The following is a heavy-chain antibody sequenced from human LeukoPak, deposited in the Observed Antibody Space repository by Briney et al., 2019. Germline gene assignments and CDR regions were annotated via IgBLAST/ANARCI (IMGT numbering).Heavy chain of an antibody. J-gene: IGHJ4*02. D-gene: IGHD3-22*01. CDR1: GGSISSSSYY. CDR3: AVYYYDSSGYFDY. Sequence: SETLSLTCTVSGGSISSSSYYWGWIRQPPGMGLEWIGSIYYGGSTYDDPSLKSRVTISVDTSKNQFSLKLSSVTAADTAVYYCAVYYYDSSGYFDYWGQGTLVTVSS. CDR2: IYYGGST. V-gene: IGHV4-39*01.